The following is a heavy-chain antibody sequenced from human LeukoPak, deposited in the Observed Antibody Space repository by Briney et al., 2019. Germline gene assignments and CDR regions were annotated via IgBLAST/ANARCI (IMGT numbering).Heavy chain of an antibody. V-gene: IGHV4-59*11. CDR2: IYYSGSI. CDR1: GDSITNHY. D-gene: IGHD2-8*02. CDR3: ARGEVLDYYYYMDV. J-gene: IGHJ6*03. Sequence: SETLSLTCIVSGDSITNHYWSLIRRPPGKGLEWIGYIYYSGSINYNPSLKSRVTISVDTSRNRFSMKLNSVTAADTAVYYCARGEVLDYYYYMDVWGKGTTVTVSS.